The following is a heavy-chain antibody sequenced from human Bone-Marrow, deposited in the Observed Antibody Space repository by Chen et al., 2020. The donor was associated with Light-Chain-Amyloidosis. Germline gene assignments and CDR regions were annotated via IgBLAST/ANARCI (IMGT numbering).Heavy chain of an antibody. CDR1: GYTLTGYY. D-gene: IGHD5-12*01. CDR3: ARDLGGYKNFDY. Sequence: QVQLVQSGAEVKMPGASVKVSCKASGYTLTGYYMHWVRQAPGQGLEWMGWINPNSGDTNYAQKFQGRVTMTRDTSITTGYMELSRLKSDDTAVYYCARDLGGYKNFDYWGQGTLVTVSS. CDR2: INPNSGDT. J-gene: IGHJ4*02. V-gene: IGHV1-2*02.